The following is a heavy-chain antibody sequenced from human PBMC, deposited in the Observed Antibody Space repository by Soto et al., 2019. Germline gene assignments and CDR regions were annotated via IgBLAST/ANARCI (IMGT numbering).Heavy chain of an antibody. CDR2: IVVGSGNT. Sequence: ASVKVSCKASGFTFTSSAVQWVRQARGQRLEWIGWIVVGSGNTNYAQKFQERVTITRDMSTSTAYMELSSLRSEDTAVYYCAASVPSGKRPRLASGISTTSNLYYYYGMDVWGQGTTVTVSS. V-gene: IGHV1-58*01. CDR1: GFTFTSSA. J-gene: IGHJ6*02. D-gene: IGHD2-2*01. CDR3: AASVPSGKRPRLASGISTTSNLYYYYGMDV.